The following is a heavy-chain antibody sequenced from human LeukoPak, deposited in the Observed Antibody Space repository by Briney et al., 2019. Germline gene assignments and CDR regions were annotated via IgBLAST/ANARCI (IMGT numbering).Heavy chain of an antibody. Sequence: GGSLRLSCVASGFTLRVNYMTWLRQTPGRGLEWVSVIYSDGTTKYADSAKGRFTISRDNSKSMVYLQMDRLRAEDTAVYYCARCKGGWSDHFYGMDVWGQGTTVTVSS. CDR1: GFTLRVNY. CDR3: ARCKGGWSDHFYGMDV. J-gene: IGHJ6*02. V-gene: IGHV3-53*01. D-gene: IGHD6-19*01. CDR2: IYSDGTT.